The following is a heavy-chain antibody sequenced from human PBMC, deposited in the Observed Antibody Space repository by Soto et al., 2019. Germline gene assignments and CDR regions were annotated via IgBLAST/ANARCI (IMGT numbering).Heavy chain of an antibody. CDR1: GYSFTSYG. J-gene: IGHJ4*02. CDR3: APLDSGYDYFPGY. V-gene: IGHV5-10-1*01. D-gene: IGHD5-12*01. CDR2: VDPSDSYT. Sequence: GESLKISCKGSGYSFTSYGISWVRQMPGKGLEWMGRVDPSDSYTNYRPSFQGDVTISADKSISTAYLQWSRLKASATAMYSCAPLDSGYDYFPGYWGQGPLVTPSS.